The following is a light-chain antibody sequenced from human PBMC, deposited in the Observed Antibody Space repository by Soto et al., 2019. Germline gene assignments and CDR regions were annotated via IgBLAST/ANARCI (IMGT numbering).Light chain of an antibody. CDR2: GAS. V-gene: IGKV3-15*01. CDR3: QQYSTWPIT. CDR1: QSVSST. J-gene: IGKJ4*01. Sequence: EVVMTQSPATLSVSPGERATLSCRASQSVSSTLAWYQQKPGQAPRLLIYGASTRATGITARFSGSGSGTEFTLTISSLQSEDFAVYYCQQYSTWPITFGGGTKVEIK.